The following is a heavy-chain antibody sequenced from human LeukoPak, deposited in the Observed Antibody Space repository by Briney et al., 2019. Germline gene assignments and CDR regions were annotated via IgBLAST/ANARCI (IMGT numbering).Heavy chain of an antibody. D-gene: IGHD1-1*01. Sequence: LETLSLTCTVSGGSIIPVYWNWVRHPPREGVEWIGFISYSGGAKYNPSLTGRVAISLDTSNNQISLKLMSVTAADTALYLCERDLELERHRWDSFESWGQGTLVTVSS. CDR2: ISYSGGA. V-gene: IGHV4-59*01. J-gene: IGHJ4*02. CDR1: GGSIIPVY. CDR3: ERDLELERHRWDSFES.